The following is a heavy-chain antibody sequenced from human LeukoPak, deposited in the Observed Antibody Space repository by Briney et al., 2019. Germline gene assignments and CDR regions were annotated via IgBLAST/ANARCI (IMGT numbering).Heavy chain of an antibody. Sequence: SETLSLTCTVSGGSISSYYWSWIRQPPGKGLEWIGSIYHSGSTYYNPSLKSRVTISVDTSKNQFSLKLSSVTAADTAVYYCARVDDGYYDFWSGYYGARQGPYYFDYWGQGTLVTVSS. V-gene: IGHV4-38-2*02. D-gene: IGHD3-3*01. CDR3: ARVDDGYYDFWSGYYGARQGPYYFDY. CDR1: GGSISSYY. J-gene: IGHJ4*02. CDR2: IYHSGST.